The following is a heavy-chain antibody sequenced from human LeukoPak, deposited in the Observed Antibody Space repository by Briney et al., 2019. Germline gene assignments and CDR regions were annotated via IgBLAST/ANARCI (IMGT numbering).Heavy chain of an antibody. Sequence: PGGSLRLSCAASGFTFSSYSMNWVRQAPRKGLEWVSYISSSSSTIYYADSVKGRFTISRDNAKNSLYLQMNSLRDEDTAVYYCARFTMVRGVSLYYYYGMDVWGQGTTVTVSS. CDR2: ISSSSSTI. CDR1: GFTFSSYS. D-gene: IGHD3-10*01. J-gene: IGHJ6*02. CDR3: ARFTMVRGVSLYYYYGMDV. V-gene: IGHV3-48*02.